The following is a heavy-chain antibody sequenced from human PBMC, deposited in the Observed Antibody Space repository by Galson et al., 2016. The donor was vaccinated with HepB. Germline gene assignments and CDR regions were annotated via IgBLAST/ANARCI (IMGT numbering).Heavy chain of an antibody. CDR2: INSDGSST. Sequence: SLRLSCAASEFTFRSYWMHWVRQAPGKGLVWVSGINSDGSSTNYADSVKGRFTISRGNAKNTLYLQMKSLRVEDTAVYYCVRRYCSGGSCRFPFDSWGQGTLVTVSS. CDR3: VRRYCSGGSCRFPFDS. J-gene: IGHJ4*02. D-gene: IGHD2-15*01. CDR1: EFTFRSYW. V-gene: IGHV3-74*01.